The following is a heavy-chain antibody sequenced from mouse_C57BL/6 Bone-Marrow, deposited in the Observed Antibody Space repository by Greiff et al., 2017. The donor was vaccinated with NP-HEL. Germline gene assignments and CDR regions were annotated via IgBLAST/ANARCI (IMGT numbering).Heavy chain of an antibody. CDR1: GYTFTDYY. Sequence: VQLQQSGPELVKPGASVKISCKASGYTFTDYYINWVKQRPGQGLEWIGWIFPGSGSTYYNEKFKGKATLTVDKSSSTAYMLLSSLSSEDSAVYFCARGVYYSNYNYAMDYWGQGTSVTVSS. V-gene: IGHV1-75*01. J-gene: IGHJ4*01. D-gene: IGHD2-5*01. CDR2: IFPGSGST. CDR3: ARGVYYSNYNYAMDY.